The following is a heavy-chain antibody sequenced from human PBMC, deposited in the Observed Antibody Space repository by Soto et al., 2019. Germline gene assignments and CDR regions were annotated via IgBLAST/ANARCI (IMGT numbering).Heavy chain of an antibody. CDR3: AGILEWLYLRYYYYMDV. D-gene: IGHD3-3*01. CDR1: GFTFSSYA. V-gene: IGHV3-23*01. Sequence: GSLRLSCAASGFTFSSYAMSWVRQAPGKGLEWVSAISGSGGSTYYADSVKGRFTISRDNSKNTLYLQMNSLRAEDTAVYYCAGILEWLYLRYYYYMDVWGKGTTVTVSS. J-gene: IGHJ6*03. CDR2: ISGSGGST.